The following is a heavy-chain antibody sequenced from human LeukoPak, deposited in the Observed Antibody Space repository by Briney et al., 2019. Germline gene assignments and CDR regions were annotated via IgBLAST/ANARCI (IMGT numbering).Heavy chain of an antibody. CDR2: ISSNGGTT. CDR3: ARDTSGFWSGIIDY. Sequence: GGSLRLSCVASGFTFSRYAVHWVRQAPGKGLEYVSAISSNGGTTYYANSVKGRFTISRDNSKNTLYLQMGSLRAEDMAVYYCARDTSGFWSGIIDYWGQGTLVTVSS. CDR1: GFTFSRYA. D-gene: IGHD3-3*01. J-gene: IGHJ4*02. V-gene: IGHV3-64*01.